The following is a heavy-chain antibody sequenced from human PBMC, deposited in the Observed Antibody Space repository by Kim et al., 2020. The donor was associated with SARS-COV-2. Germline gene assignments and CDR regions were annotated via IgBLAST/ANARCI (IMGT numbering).Heavy chain of an antibody. Sequence: SETLSLTCAVYGGSFSGYYWSWIRQPPGKGLEWIGEINHSGSTNYNPSLKSRGTISVDTSKNQFSLKLSSVTAADTAVYYCARGRSSVVPAALGAYYYYYYGMDVWGQGTTVTVSS. CDR1: GGSFSGYY. V-gene: IGHV4-34*01. CDR3: ARGRSSVVPAALGAYYYYYYGMDV. D-gene: IGHD2-2*01. CDR2: INHSGST. J-gene: IGHJ6*02.